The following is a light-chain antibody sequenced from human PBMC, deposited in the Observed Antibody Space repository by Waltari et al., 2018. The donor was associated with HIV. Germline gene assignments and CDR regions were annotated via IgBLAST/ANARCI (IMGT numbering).Light chain of an antibody. V-gene: IGLV10-54*04. CDR2: RDN. CDR3: ATWDISLSAVV. J-gene: IGLJ2*01. CDR1: SNNVGNQG. Sequence: QAGLTQPSSVSKGMRQTATLTCTGNSNNVGNQGAAWLQQHHGPPPKLLSYRDNKRPSGISERFSASRSGNTASLTITGVQPEDEADYFCATWDISLSAVVFGGGTTLTVL.